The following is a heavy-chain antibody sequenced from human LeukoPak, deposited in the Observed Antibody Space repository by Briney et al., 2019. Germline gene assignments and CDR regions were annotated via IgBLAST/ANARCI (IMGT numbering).Heavy chain of an antibody. CDR1: GGSICSYY. CDR2: IYDSGST. J-gene: IGHJ4*02. V-gene: IGHV4-59*08. CDR3: ARHRRYDASYYFDY. D-gene: IGHD3-16*01. Sequence: SETLSLTCTVSGGSICSYYWSWIRQPPGKGLEWIGYIYDSGSTNYNPSLKSRVTISVDTSKNQFSLKLSSVTAADTAVYYCARHRRYDASYYFDYWGQGTLVTVSS.